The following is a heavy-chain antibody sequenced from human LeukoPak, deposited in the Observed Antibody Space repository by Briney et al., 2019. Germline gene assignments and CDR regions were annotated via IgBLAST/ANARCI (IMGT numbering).Heavy chain of an antibody. Sequence: SETLSLTCTVYGGSISSYYWSWIRQPPGKGLEWIGYIYYSGSTNYNPSLKSRVTISVDTSKNQFSLKLSSVTAADTAVYYCARAGVVIFSVYYYYYMAVWGKGTTVTVSS. CDR1: GGSISSYY. V-gene: IGHV4-59*01. D-gene: IGHD3-3*01. CDR3: ARAGVVIFSVYYYYYMAV. CDR2: IYYSGST. J-gene: IGHJ6*03.